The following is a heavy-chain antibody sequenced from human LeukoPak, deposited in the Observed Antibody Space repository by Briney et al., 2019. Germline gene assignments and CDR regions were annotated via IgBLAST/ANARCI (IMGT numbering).Heavy chain of an antibody. CDR1: GFTFTNYW. CDR2: IKQDGSDK. D-gene: IGHD6-13*01. Sequence: PGGSLRLSCAASGFTFTNYWMHWVRQAPGKGLEWVANIKQDGSDKYYVDTVKGRFTISRDNTKNSLYLQMNSLRADDTAVYYCARDVYSSSWRDAFDIWGQGTMVTVSS. V-gene: IGHV3-7*01. J-gene: IGHJ3*02. CDR3: ARDVYSSSWRDAFDI.